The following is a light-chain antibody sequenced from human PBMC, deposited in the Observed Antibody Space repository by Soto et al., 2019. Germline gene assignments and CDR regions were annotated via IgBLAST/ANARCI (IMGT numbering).Light chain of an antibody. CDR2: DAS. CDR3: QQYGSSPWT. Sequence: EIVLTQSPATLSLSPGERATLSCGASQSVSNSYLAWYQQKPGLAPRLLIYDASSGATGIPDRFSGSGSGTDFTLTISRLEPEDFAVYYCQQYGSSPWTFGQGTKLEI. V-gene: IGKV3D-20*01. CDR1: QSVSNSY. J-gene: IGKJ2*01.